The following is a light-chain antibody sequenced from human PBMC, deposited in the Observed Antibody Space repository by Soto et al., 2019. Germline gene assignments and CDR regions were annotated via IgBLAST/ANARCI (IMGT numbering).Light chain of an antibody. Sequence: EIVLTQSPCTLSLSPGERATLSCRASQSVSSSYLAWYQQKPGQAPRLLIYGASSRATGIPDRFSGSGSGTDFTLTISSLQPEDFATYYCQQSYSLPLTFGGGTKV. J-gene: IGKJ4*01. CDR3: QQSYSLPLT. V-gene: IGKV3-20*01. CDR2: GAS. CDR1: QSVSSSY.